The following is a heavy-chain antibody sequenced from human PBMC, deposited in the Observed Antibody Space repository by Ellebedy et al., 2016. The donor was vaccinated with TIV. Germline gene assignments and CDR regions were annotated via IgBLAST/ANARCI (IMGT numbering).Heavy chain of an antibody. CDR2: INHDGSST. V-gene: IGHV3-74*01. Sequence: GESLKISCGGSGFMFSDYWMLWVRQTPGKGLVCVSRINHDGSSTIYADSVKGRFTISRDNAKSTLYLQMSSLGVEETAVYYCARGAEHTTSSGGFRWFDPWGHGNLVTVS. CDR3: ARGAEHTTSSGGFRWFDP. CDR1: GFMFSDYW. J-gene: IGHJ5*02. D-gene: IGHD6-6*01.